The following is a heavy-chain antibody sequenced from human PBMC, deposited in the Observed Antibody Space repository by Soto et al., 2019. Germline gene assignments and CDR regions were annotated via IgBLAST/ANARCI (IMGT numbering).Heavy chain of an antibody. CDR1: GGSISSSSYY. J-gene: IGHJ5*02. CDR3: ARHEGPDYDPSIPNWFDP. Sequence: SETLSLTCTVSGGSISSSSYYWGWIRQPPGKGLEWIGSIHYSGSTYYNPALKGGVTLTVDTSKNQFSLKLSSVTAADTALYYCARHEGPDYDPSIPNWFDPWGQGTLVTVSS. CDR2: IHYSGST. V-gene: IGHV4-39*01. D-gene: IGHD3-3*01.